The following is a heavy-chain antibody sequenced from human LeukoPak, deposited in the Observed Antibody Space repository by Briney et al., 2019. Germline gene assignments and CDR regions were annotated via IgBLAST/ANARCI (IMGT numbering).Heavy chain of an antibody. CDR1: GYTFTSYD. D-gene: IGHD5-12*01. V-gene: IGHV1-8*01. J-gene: IGHJ4*02. CDR3: ARHVDIVASLDY. CDR2: MNPNSGNT. Sequence: GAPVKVSCKASGYTFTSYDINWVRQATGQGLEWMGWMNPNSGNTGCAQKFQGRVTMTRNTSISTAYMELSSLRSEDTAVYYCARHVDIVASLDYWGQGTLVTVSS.